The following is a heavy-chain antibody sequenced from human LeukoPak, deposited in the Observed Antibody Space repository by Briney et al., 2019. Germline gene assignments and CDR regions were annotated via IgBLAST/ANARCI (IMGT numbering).Heavy chain of an antibody. CDR2: ISSSSSTI. CDR3: ARALWAYYYDRSREY. CDR1: GFTFSSYS. V-gene: IGHV3-48*01. Sequence: GGSLRLSCAASGFTFSSYSMNWVRQAPGKGLEWVSYISSSSSTIYYADSVKGRFTISRDNAKNSLYLQMNSLRAEDTAVYYCARALWAYYYDRSREYWGQGTLVTVSS. J-gene: IGHJ4*02. D-gene: IGHD3-22*01.